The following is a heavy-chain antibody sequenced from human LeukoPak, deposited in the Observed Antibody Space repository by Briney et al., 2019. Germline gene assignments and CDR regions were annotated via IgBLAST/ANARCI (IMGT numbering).Heavy chain of an antibody. Sequence: ASVKVSCKASGYTFTSYGISWVRQAPGQGLEWMGGIIPIFGTANYAQKFQGRVTMTRDTSISTAYMELSRLRSDDTAVYYCARLDIAVVPAAIGDYWGQGTLVTVSS. J-gene: IGHJ4*02. V-gene: IGHV1-2*02. CDR1: GYTFTSYG. CDR3: ARLDIAVVPAAIGDY. D-gene: IGHD2-2*03. CDR2: IIPIFGTA.